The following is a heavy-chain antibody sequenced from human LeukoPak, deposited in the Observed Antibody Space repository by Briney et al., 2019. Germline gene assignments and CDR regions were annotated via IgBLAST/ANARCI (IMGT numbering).Heavy chain of an antibody. CDR2: IYYSGST. J-gene: IGHJ4*02. D-gene: IGHD3-22*01. Sequence: PSETLSLTCTVSGGSISSSSYYWGWIRQPPGKGLGWIGRIYYSGSTYYNPSLKSRVTISVYTSKNQLSLKLSSVTAAHTAVYSXXXXXXHXIVVXTYFDYWGQGTLVTVSS. CDR3: XXXXXHXIVVXTYFDY. CDR1: GGSISSSSYY. V-gene: IGHV4-39*01.